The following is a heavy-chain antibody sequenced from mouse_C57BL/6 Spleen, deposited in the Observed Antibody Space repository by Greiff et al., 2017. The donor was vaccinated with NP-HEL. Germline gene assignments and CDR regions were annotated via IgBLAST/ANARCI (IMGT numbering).Heavy chain of an antibody. CDR3: VRDFYYGSSRGYYAMDY. J-gene: IGHJ4*01. CDR1: GFTFSSYA. Sequence: EVQLVESGGGLVKPGGSLKLSCAASGFTFSSYAMSWVRQTPEKRLEWVATISDGGSYTYYPDNVKGRFTISRDNAKNNLYLQMSHLKSEDTAMYYCVRDFYYGSSRGYYAMDYWGQGTSVTVSS. V-gene: IGHV5-4*01. D-gene: IGHD1-1*01. CDR2: ISDGGSYT.